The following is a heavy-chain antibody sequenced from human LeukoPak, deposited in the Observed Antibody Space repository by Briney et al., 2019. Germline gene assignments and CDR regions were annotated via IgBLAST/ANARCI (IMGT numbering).Heavy chain of an antibody. CDR3: ARDPDSSGYYDWFDP. V-gene: IGHV4-34*01. CDR1: GGSFSGYY. D-gene: IGHD3-22*01. Sequence: SETLSLTCAVYGGSFSGYYWSWIRQPPGKGLEWIGEINHSGSTNYNPSLKSRVTISVDTSKNQFSPKLSSVTAADTAVYYCARDPDSSGYYDWFDPWGQGTLVTVSS. CDR2: INHSGST. J-gene: IGHJ5*02.